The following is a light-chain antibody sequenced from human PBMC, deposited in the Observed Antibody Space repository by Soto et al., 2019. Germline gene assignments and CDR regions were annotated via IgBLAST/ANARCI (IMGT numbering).Light chain of an antibody. CDR2: GAS. CDR3: QHYNDWPPLT. V-gene: IGKV3-15*01. Sequence: EIVMTQSSATLSVSPGERATLSCRASQSVSSNLAWYQQKPGQAPRLLIYGASTRATGVPARFSGSGSGTEFTLTISSLQSEDFAVYYCQHYNDWPPLTVGGGTKVESK. CDR1: QSVSSN. J-gene: IGKJ4*01.